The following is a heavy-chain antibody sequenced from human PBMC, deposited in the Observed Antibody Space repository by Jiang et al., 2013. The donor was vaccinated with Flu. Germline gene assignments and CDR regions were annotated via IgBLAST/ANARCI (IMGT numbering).Heavy chain of an antibody. J-gene: IGHJ5*02. D-gene: IGHD2-21*02. CDR3: ARGGVTAIDNWFDP. V-gene: IGHV3-74*01. CDR2: INSDGSST. Sequence: GLVWVSRINSDGSSTSYADSVKGRFTISRDNAKNTLYLQMNSLRAEDTAVYYCARGGVTAIDNWFDPWGQGTLVTASS.